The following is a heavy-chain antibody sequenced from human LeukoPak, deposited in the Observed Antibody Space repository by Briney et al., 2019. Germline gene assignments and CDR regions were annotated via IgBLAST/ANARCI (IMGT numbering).Heavy chain of an antibody. D-gene: IGHD4-17*01. CDR3: AREVDYGDYAGDY. CDR1: GGSISSTTFY. Sequence: SETLSLTCAVSGGSISSTTFYWGWIRQPPGKGLEWIGKTGSMYYNGNTYYNPSLKSRVTISIDTSKNQFSLMLRSVTAADTAVYYCAREVDYGDYAGDYWGQGILVTVSS. V-gene: IGHV4-39*07. CDR2: MYYNGNT. J-gene: IGHJ4*02.